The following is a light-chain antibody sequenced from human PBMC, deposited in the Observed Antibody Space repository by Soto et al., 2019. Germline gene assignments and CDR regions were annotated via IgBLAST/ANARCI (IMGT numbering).Light chain of an antibody. V-gene: IGLV2-8*01. CDR2: AVN. Sequence: QSVLTQPPSASGSPGQSGTISCTGTSSDVGGYQYVSWYQQYPGKAPKLMIYAVNKRPSGVPDRFSGSRSGNTASLTVSGLQAEDEADYYCSSYAGSNNYVFGTGTKVTVL. CDR3: SSYAGSNNYV. J-gene: IGLJ1*01. CDR1: SSDVGGYQY.